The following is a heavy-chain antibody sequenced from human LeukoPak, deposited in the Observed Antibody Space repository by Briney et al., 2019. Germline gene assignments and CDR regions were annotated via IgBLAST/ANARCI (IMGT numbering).Heavy chain of an antibody. D-gene: IGHD2-2*01. J-gene: IGHJ6*03. CDR1: GFTFSCHA. CDR2: ISGSGGST. CDR3: AKGPQPSTSTNYYYYYMDV. Sequence: GGSLRLSCAASGFTFSCHAMRWVRQAPGKGLEWVSSISGSGGSTYYADSVKGRFTIYRDNSNNTLYLQMNSLRAEDTAVYHRAKGPQPSTSTNYYYYYMDVWGKGTTVTVSS. V-gene: IGHV3-23*01.